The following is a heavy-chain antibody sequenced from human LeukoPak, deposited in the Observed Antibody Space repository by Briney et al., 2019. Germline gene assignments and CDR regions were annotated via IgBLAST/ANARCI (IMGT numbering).Heavy chain of an antibody. D-gene: IGHD1-26*01. CDR2: ISSSSSYI. Sequence: PGGSLRLSCAASGFTFSSYSMNWVRQAPGKGLEWVSSISSSSSYIYYADSVKGRLTISRDNAKNSLYLQMNSLRAEDTAVYYCARVGGGSFETYYFDYWGQGTLVTVSS. CDR3: ARVGGGSFETYYFDY. CDR1: GFTFSSYS. V-gene: IGHV3-21*01. J-gene: IGHJ4*02.